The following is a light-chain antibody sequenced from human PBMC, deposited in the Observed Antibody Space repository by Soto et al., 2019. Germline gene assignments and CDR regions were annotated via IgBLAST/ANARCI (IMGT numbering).Light chain of an antibody. CDR2: EDS. CDR3: CSDAGSSPF. CDR1: SSDVGSYTV. J-gene: IGLJ2*01. V-gene: IGLV2-23*01. Sequence: QSALTQPASVSGSPGQSITISCTGTSSDVGSYTVVSWYQQHPGKAPKLMISEDSKRPSGVSNRFSGSKSGNTASLTISGLQAEDEAADYCCSDAGSSPFFGGGTKLTVL.